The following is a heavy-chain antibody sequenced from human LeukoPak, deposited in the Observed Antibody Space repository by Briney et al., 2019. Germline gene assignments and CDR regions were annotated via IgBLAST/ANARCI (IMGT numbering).Heavy chain of an antibody. V-gene: IGHV3-30*18. J-gene: IGHJ4*02. CDR1: GFTFSSYG. D-gene: IGHD3-22*01. CDR3: AKDRPIGDYYDSSGYYGPDY. CDR2: ISYDGSNK. Sequence: PGGSLRLSCAASGFTFSSYGMHWVRQAPGKGLEWVAVISYDGSNKYYADSVEGRFTISRDNSKNTLYLQMNSLRAEDTAVYYCAKDRPIGDYYDSSGYYGPDYWGQGTLVTVSS.